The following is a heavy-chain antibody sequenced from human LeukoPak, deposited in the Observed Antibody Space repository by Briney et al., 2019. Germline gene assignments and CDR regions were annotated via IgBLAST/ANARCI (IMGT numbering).Heavy chain of an antibody. Sequence: SGGSLRLSCAASGFTFRSYSMNWVRQAPGKGLEWVSAIDPSSTYIYYADSVKGRFTISRDNAENSLYLQMNSLRVEDTAVYYCARDFGSSSDYWGQGTLVTVSS. CDR3: ARDFGSSSDY. CDR1: GFTFRSYS. D-gene: IGHD6-13*01. V-gene: IGHV3-21*01. CDR2: IDPSSTYI. J-gene: IGHJ4*02.